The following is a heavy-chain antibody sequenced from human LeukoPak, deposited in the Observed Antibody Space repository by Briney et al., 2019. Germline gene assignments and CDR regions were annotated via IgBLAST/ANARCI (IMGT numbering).Heavy chain of an antibody. CDR1: GFTFSDYY. CDR3: VTAIRGASDH. D-gene: IGHD2-21*02. V-gene: IGHV3-30*02. CDR2: IRYDGSER. J-gene: IGHJ4*02. Sequence: GGSLRLSCAASGFTFSDYYMSWVRQAPGKGLQWVAFIRYDGSERLYADSVRGRFDISRDNSKNALYLQISNLRDEDTALYYCVTAIRGASDHWGQGTLVTVSS.